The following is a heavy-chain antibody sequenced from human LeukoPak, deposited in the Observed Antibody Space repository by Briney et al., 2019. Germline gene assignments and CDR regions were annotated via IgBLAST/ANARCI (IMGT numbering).Heavy chain of an antibody. Sequence: PGGSLRLSCAASGFTVSSNYMSWVRQAPGKGLEWVSVIYSGGSTYYADSVKGRFTISRDNSKNTLYLQMNSLRAEDTAVYYCAKFSSAGAVVGRGWFDPWGQGTLVTVSS. CDR2: IYSGGST. CDR3: AKFSSAGAVVGRGWFDP. D-gene: IGHD1-26*01. J-gene: IGHJ5*02. CDR1: GFTVSSNY. V-gene: IGHV3-66*02.